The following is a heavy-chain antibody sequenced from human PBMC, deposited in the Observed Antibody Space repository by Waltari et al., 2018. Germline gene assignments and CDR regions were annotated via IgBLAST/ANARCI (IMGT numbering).Heavy chain of an antibody. CDR2: INAGNGNT. D-gene: IGHD6-13*01. CDR3: ARDGGYSSSPFDY. J-gene: IGHJ4*02. CDR1: GYTFTSYA. Sequence: QVQLVQSGAEVKKPWASVKVSCKASGYTFTSYAMHWVRQAPGQRLEWMGWINAGNGNTKYSQKFQGRVTITRDTSASTAYMELSSLRAEETAVYYCARDGGYSSSPFDYWGQGTLVTVSS. V-gene: IGHV1-3*01.